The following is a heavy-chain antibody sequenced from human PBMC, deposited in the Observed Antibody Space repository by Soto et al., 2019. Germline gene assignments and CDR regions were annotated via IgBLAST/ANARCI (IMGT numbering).Heavy chain of an antibody. D-gene: IGHD5-18*01. CDR1: GFTFSSYG. V-gene: IGHV3-33*08. CDR2: IWYDGSNK. J-gene: IGHJ4*02. CDR3: ARVGYEPDTAMVDY. Sequence: PVGSLRLSCAASGFTFSSYGMHWVRQAPGKGLEWVAVIWYDGSNKYYADSVKGRFTSSRDNSKNTLYLQMNSLRAEDTAVYYCARVGYEPDTAMVDYWGQGTLVTVSS.